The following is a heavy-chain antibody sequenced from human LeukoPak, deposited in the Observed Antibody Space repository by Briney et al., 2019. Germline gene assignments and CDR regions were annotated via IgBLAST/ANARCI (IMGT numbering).Heavy chain of an antibody. CDR1: GFTFSSYG. Sequence: PGGSLRLSCAASGFTFSSYGMHWVRQAPGKGLEWVAVMWYDGSNKYYADSVKGRFTISRDNSKNTLYLQMNSLRAEDTAVYYCARGEVVVVPATFDYWGQGTLVTVSS. J-gene: IGHJ4*02. D-gene: IGHD2-2*01. CDR2: MWYDGSNK. V-gene: IGHV3-33*01. CDR3: ARGEVVVVPATFDY.